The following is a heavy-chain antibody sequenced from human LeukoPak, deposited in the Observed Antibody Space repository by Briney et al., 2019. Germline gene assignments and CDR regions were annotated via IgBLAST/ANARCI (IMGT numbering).Heavy chain of an antibody. CDR2: IYYSGTT. CDR1: GGSISNYY. Sequence: SETLSLTCTVSGGSISNYYWSWIRQPPGKGLEWIGYIYYSGTTNYNPSLKSRVTISVDTSKNQFSLKLSSVTAADTAVYYCARYKWIQLWFSFDYWGQGTLVTVSS. D-gene: IGHD5-18*01. J-gene: IGHJ4*02. V-gene: IGHV4-59*12. CDR3: ARYKWIQLWFSFDY.